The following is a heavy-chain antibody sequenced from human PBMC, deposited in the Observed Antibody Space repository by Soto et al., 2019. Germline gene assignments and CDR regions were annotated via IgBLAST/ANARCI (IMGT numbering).Heavy chain of an antibody. CDR2: IVGSSSYI. D-gene: IGHD6-19*01. V-gene: IGHV3-21*02. CDR1: GFTFSNFG. CDR3: ARTGVEESSSGWFGGY. J-gene: IGHJ4*02. Sequence: EVQLVESGGGLVKPGGSLRLSCAASGFTFSNFGMTWVRQAPGKGLEWVSSIVGSSSYIYYADSVKGRFTISRDNAKNSLYLQMNSLRAEDTAVYYCARTGVEESSSGWFGGYWGQGTLVTVSS.